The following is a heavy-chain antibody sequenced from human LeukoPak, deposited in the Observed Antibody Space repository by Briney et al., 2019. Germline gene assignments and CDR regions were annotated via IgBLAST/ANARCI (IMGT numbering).Heavy chain of an antibody. Sequence: SETLSFTCAVSGGSISSGGYSWSWIRQPPGKGLEWIGYIYHSGSTYYNPSLKSRVTISVDRSKNQFSLKLSSVTAADTAVYYCARVGGSGSPDYWGQGTLVTVSS. CDR1: GGSISSGGYS. J-gene: IGHJ4*02. V-gene: IGHV4-30-2*01. D-gene: IGHD3-22*01. CDR3: ARVGGSGSPDY. CDR2: IYHSGST.